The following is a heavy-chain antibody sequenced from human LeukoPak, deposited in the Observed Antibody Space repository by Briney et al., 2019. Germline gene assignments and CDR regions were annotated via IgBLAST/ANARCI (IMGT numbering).Heavy chain of an antibody. CDR3: ARQDLGWFGVSDY. CDR2: IYPGDSDT. Sequence: GESLKISCXGSGYSFTSYWIGWERQMPGKGLEWMGIIYPGDSDTRDSPSFQGQVTISADKSISTAYLQWSSLKASDTAMYYCARQDLGWFGVSDYWGQGTLVTVSS. V-gene: IGHV5-51*01. D-gene: IGHD3-10*01. J-gene: IGHJ4*02. CDR1: GYSFTSYW.